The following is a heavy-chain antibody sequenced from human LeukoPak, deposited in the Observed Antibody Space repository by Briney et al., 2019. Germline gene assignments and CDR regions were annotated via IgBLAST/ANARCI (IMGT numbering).Heavy chain of an antibody. D-gene: IGHD1-1*01. V-gene: IGHV4-59*01. CDR3: ARGSAGKERRWFDP. J-gene: IGHJ5*02. CDR2: TYYSGST. Sequence: SETLSLTCTVSGGSISSYYWSWIRQPPGKGLEWIGYTYYSGSTNYNPSLKSRVTISVDTSKNQFSLKLSSVTAADTAVYYCARGSAGKERRWFDPWGQGTLVTVSS. CDR1: GGSISSYY.